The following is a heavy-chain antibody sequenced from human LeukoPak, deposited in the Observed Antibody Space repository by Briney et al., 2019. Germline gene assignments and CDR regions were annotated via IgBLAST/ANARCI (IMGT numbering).Heavy chain of an antibody. V-gene: IGHV1-69*01. D-gene: IGHD3-9*01. CDR3: ASTPRDDILTGYSNPLRFDY. J-gene: IGHJ4*02. Sequence: GSSVKVSCEASGGTFSSYAISWVRQAPGQGLEWMGGIIPIFGTANYAQKFQGRVTITADESTSTAYMELSSPRSEDTAVYYCASTPRDDILTGYSNPLRFDYWGQGTLVTVSS. CDR1: GGTFSSYA. CDR2: IIPIFGTA.